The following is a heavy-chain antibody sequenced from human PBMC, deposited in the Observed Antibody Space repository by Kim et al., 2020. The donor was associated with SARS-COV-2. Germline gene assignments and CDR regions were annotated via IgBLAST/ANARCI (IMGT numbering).Heavy chain of an antibody. CDR3: ASGSSGWYMGGRFDY. V-gene: IGHV3-9*01. CDR1: GFTFGDYA. Sequence: GGSLRLSCAASGFTFGDYAMHWVRQAPGKGLEWVSGISWNSGSIGYADSVKGRFTISRDNAKNSLYLQMNSLRAEDTALYYCASGSSGWYMGGRFDYWGQGTLVTVSS. CDR2: ISWNSGSI. D-gene: IGHD6-19*01. J-gene: IGHJ4*02.